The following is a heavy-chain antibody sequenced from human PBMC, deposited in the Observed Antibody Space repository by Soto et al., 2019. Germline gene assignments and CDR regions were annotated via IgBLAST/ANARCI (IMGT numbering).Heavy chain of an antibody. J-gene: IGHJ6*04. CDR3: AMDAGYAVDV. CDR1: GFDFSNSW. D-gene: IGHD2-2*03. CDR2: NSDGSGT. Sequence: EVQLVESGGGLVQPGGSLRLSCAASGFDFSNSWIHWVRQGPGKGMVWVSHNSDGSGTTYADSVKSRFTISRDNAKNAVYLEMNSLRAEDTSVYYCAMDAGYAVDVWSEGTTATASP. V-gene: IGHV3-74*01.